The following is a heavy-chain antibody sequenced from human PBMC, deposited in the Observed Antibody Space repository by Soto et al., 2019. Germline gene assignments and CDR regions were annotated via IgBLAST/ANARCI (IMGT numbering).Heavy chain of an antibody. V-gene: IGHV4-59*01. J-gene: IGHJ3*02. CDR2: IYYSGST. CDR1: GGSISSYY. Sequence: QVQLQESGPGLVKPSETLSLTCTVSGGSISSYYWSWIRQPPGKGLEWIGYIYYSGSTNYNPSLKSRVTISVDTPKNHSSLKLSSVTAADTAVYYCARRYGKNAFDIWGQGTMVTVSS. D-gene: IGHD5-18*01. CDR3: ARRYGKNAFDI.